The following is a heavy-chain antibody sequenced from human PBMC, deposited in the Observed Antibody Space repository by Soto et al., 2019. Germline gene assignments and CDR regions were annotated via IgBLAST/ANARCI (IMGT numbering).Heavy chain of an antibody. J-gene: IGHJ4*02. D-gene: IGHD5-18*01. Sequence: SETLSLTCTFSGGSIRSSDYYLGWIRQPPGKGLEWIGNIYYSGSASYNPSLKSRVTISVDTSKNQVSLKLSSVTAADTAVYNCVSGYPWVGFDYWGQGTLVTVSS. CDR3: VSGYPWVGFDY. V-gene: IGHV4-39*01. CDR1: GGSIRSSDYY. CDR2: IYYSGSA.